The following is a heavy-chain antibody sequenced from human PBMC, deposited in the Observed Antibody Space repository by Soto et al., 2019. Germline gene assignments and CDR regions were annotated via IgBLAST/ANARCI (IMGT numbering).Heavy chain of an antibody. J-gene: IGHJ5*02. CDR1: GASISTSSDF. CDR2: VYQSGTT. Sequence: SETLSLTCSVSGASISTSSDFWGWIRQAPGKGLEWIGNVYQSGTTRHNPSLKSRVTISVDTSKNQFSLKLSSVTAADTAVYYCARGLVVVAATLPYNWFDPWGQGTLVTVSS. D-gene: IGHD2-15*01. CDR3: ARGLVVVAATLPYNWFDP. V-gene: IGHV4-39*07.